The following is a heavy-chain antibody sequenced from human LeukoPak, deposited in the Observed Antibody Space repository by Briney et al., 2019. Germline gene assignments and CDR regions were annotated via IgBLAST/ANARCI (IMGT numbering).Heavy chain of an antibody. CDR3: AAADTSFGYFDY. J-gene: IGHJ4*02. V-gene: IGHV7-4-1*02. Sequence: GASVTVSCTASGNIITSYAMNWVRQAPGQGLEWMGWINTSTGNPTYAQGFTGRFVFSLDTSVRTAYLQISSLKAEDTAVYYCAAADTSFGYFDYWGQETLVTVSS. CDR1: GNIITSYA. D-gene: IGHD6-19*01. CDR2: INTSTGNP.